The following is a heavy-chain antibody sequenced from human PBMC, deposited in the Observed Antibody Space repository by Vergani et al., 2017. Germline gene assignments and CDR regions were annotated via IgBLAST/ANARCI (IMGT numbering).Heavy chain of an antibody. D-gene: IGHD3-22*01. CDR1: GYTFTSYA. V-gene: IGHV7-4-1*02. Sequence: QVQLVQSGSELKKPGASVKVSCKASGYTFTSYAMNWLRQAPGQGLEWMGWINTNTGNPTYAQDFTGRFVFSLDTTVSTAYLQISSLKAEDTAVYYCARNPYYDDSSGYFTDAFDIWGQGTMVTVSS. CDR2: INTNTGNP. CDR3: ARNPYYDDSSGYFTDAFDI. J-gene: IGHJ3*02.